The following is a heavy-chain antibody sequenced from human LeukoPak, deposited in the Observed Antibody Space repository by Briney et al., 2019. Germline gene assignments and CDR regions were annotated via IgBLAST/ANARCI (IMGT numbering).Heavy chain of an antibody. Sequence: PGGSLRLSCAASGFTFSSYSMNGVRQAPGKGLEWVSYISSSSSTIYYADSVKGRFTISRDNAKNSLYLQMNSLRAEDTAVYYCASNPYSGSDAFDIWGQGTMVTVSS. J-gene: IGHJ3*02. V-gene: IGHV3-48*04. CDR3: ASNPYSGSDAFDI. CDR2: ISSSSSTI. CDR1: GFTFSSYS. D-gene: IGHD1-26*01.